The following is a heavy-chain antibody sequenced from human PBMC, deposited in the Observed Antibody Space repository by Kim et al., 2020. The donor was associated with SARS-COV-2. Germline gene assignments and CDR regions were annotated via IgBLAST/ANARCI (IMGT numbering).Heavy chain of an antibody. D-gene: IGHD3-10*01. CDR3: ARGRGYFDY. Sequence: GGSLRLSCAASGFTFSSYGMHWVRQAPGKGLEWVAVISYDGSNKYYADSVKGRFTISRDNSKNTLYLQMNSLRAEDTAVYYCARGRGYFDYWGQGTLVTVSS. J-gene: IGHJ4*02. CDR2: ISYDGSNK. V-gene: IGHV3-33*05. CDR1: GFTFSSYG.